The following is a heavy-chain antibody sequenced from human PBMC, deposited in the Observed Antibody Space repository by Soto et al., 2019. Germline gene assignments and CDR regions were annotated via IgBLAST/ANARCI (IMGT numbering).Heavy chain of an antibody. J-gene: IGHJ3*02. CDR3: ATWLQREHAFDI. D-gene: IGHD1-1*01. Sequence: PGGSLRLSCAASGFSFSGKNYLTWVRQAPGKGLEWVSALYSSDGTYYADSVKGRFSVSRDNSKNTFYLQLHSLRPEDTALYFCATWLQREHAFDIWGLGTMVTV. V-gene: IGHV3-53*01. CDR2: LYSSDGT. CDR1: GFSFSGKNY.